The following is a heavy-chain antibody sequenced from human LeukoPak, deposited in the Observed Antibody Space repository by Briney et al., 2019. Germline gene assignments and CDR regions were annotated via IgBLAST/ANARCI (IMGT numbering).Heavy chain of an antibody. Sequence: SETLSLTCAVYGGSFSGYYWSWIRQPPGKGLEWIGEINHSGSTNYNPSLKSRVTLSVDTSKNQFSLKLSSVTAADTAVYYCAREEPMAIDYWGQGTLVTVSS. CDR1: GGSFSGYY. CDR3: AREEPMAIDY. CDR2: INHSGST. V-gene: IGHV4-34*01. D-gene: IGHD5-24*01. J-gene: IGHJ4*02.